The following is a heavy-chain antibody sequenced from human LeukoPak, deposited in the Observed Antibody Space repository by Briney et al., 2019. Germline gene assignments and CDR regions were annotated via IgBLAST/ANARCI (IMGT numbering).Heavy chain of an antibody. V-gene: IGHV4-59*08. CDR3: ARHQGHSGYGGYFEY. CDR2: IYYSGST. J-gene: IGHJ4*02. Sequence: SETLSLTCTVSGGSISSYYWSWIRQPPGKGLEWIGYIYYSGSTNYNPSLKSRVTISVDTSKNQFSLKLSSVTAADTAVYYCARHQGHSGYGGYFEYWGQGTLVTVSS. CDR1: GGSISSYY. D-gene: IGHD5-12*01.